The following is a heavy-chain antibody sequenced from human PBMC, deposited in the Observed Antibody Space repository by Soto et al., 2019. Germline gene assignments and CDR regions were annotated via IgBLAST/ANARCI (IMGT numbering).Heavy chain of an antibody. CDR1: GGSISSGPYS. CDR3: ARGVLH. CDR2: ISYSGST. J-gene: IGHJ4*01. Sequence: PSETLSLTCTVSGGSISSGPYSWGWIRQPPGKGLEWIGHISYSGSTYYNTSLKSRVTISVDTSRNQFSLIVNSVTAADTAVYYCARGVLHWGQGTLVTAPQ. V-gene: IGHV4-31*03.